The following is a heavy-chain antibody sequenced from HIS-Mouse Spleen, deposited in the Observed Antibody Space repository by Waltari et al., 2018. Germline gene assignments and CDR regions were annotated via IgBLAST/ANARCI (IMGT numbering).Heavy chain of an antibody. CDR3: AREIPYSSSWYDWYFDL. D-gene: IGHD6-13*01. CDR1: GGSISSSSYY. V-gene: IGHV4-39*07. J-gene: IGHJ2*01. Sequence: QLQLQESGPGLVKPSETLSLTCTVPGGSISSSSYYWGWSSQPPGKGLEWIGSIYYSGRTYYNPSLKSRVTISVDTSKNQFSLKLSSVTAADTAVYYCAREIPYSSSWYDWYFDLWGRGTLVTVSS. CDR2: IYYSGRT.